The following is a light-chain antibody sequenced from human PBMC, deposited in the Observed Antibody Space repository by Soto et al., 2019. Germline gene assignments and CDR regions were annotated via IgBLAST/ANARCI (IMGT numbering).Light chain of an antibody. CDR2: GAA. CDR3: LLFRGSPT. Sequence: EIVLTQSPGTLSLSPGEGAILSCRASENVYINSLAWYQQKPGQPPRLLIYGAATRASAVPDRFSGSGSGADFTLTITGLEPEDCAVYYCLLFRGSPTFGPGSRVHIK. J-gene: IGKJ3*01. CDR1: ENVYINS. V-gene: IGKV3-20*01.